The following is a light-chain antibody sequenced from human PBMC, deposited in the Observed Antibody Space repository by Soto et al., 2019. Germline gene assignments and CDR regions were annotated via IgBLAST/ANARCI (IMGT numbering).Light chain of an antibody. V-gene: IGKV3D-20*02. CDR1: QSVSSSY. CDR2: DAS. J-gene: IGKJ5*01. Sequence: EIVLTQSPGTLSLSPGERSTLSCRAIQSVSSSYLAWYQQKPGQSPRLLIYDASNRATGIPASFSGSGSGTDFTLTISSLEHEDFAVYYCQQRSNWPPITFGQGTRLEIK. CDR3: QQRSNWPPIT.